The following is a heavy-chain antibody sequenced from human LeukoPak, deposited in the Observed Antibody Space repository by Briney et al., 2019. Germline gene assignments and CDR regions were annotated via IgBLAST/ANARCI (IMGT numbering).Heavy chain of an antibody. D-gene: IGHD2-2*01. Sequence: ASVTVSCKASGYTFTRYFIHGVRQAPRQELEWVGWINPKSGGTNYAQKFQGRVTMTRDTSISPAYMELSRLRSDDTAVYYCGSCTYAVPPYCGQGTLITVSS. V-gene: IGHV1-2*02. CDR2: INPKSGGT. CDR3: GSCTYAVPPY. CDR1: GYTFTRYF. J-gene: IGHJ4*02.